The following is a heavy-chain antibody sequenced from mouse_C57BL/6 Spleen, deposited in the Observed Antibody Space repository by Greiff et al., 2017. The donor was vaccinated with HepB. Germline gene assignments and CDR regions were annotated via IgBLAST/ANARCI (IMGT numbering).Heavy chain of an antibody. CDR1: GFTFSSYA. CDR3: ARDSTYVGYAMDY. V-gene: IGHV5-4*01. J-gene: IGHJ4*01. CDR2: ISDGGSYT. Sequence: EVQLVESGGGLVKPGGSLKLSCAASGFTFSSYAMSWVRQTPEKRLEWVATISDGGSYTYYPDNVKGRFTISRDNAKNNLYLQMSHLKSEDTAMYYCARDSTYVGYAMDYWGQGTSVTVSS. D-gene: IGHD5-1*01.